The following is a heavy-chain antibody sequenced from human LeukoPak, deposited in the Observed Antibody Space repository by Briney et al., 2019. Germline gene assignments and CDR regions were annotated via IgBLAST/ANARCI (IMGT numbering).Heavy chain of an antibody. CDR1: GVSISSSNW. V-gene: IGHV4-4*02. J-gene: IGHJ3*02. CDR2: IYHSGST. CDR3: ARDLRGKISGTRDAFDI. Sequence: SETLSLTCAVSGVSISSSNWWSWVRQPPGKGLEWIGEIYHSGSTNYNPSLKSRVTISVDKSKNQFSLKLNSVTAADTAVYYCARDLRGKISGTRDAFDIWGQGTMVTVSS.